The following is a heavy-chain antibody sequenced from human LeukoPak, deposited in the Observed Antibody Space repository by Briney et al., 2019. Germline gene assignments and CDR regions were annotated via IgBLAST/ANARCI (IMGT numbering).Heavy chain of an antibody. V-gene: IGHV5-51*01. CDR1: GYSFTSHW. CDR2: IYPGDSDT. CDR3: ARHHQVVTATYYYYYYGMDV. J-gene: IGHJ6*02. D-gene: IGHD2-21*02. Sequence: GESLKISCKGSGYSFTSHWIGWVRQMPGKGLEWMGIIYPGDSDTRYSPSFQGQVTISADKSISTAYLQWSSLKASDTVMYYCARHHQVVTATYYYYYYGMDVWGQGTTVTVSS.